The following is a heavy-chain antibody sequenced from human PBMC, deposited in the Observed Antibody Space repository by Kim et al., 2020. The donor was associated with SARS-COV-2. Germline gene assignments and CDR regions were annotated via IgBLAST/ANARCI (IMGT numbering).Heavy chain of an antibody. Sequence: SETLSLTCTVSGVSITSNTYYWGWIRQPPGKGLVWIGTIHYYSGNFYYNPSPKSRVIVVVNTSKKHFSLRLSVVTAADTVVYYCARGTAYAGRTCRIDF. J-gene: IGHJ4*01. CDR1: GVSITSNTYY. V-gene: IGHV4-39*02. CDR3: ARGTAYAGRTCRIDF. D-gene: IGHD6-13*01. CDR2: IHYYSGNF.